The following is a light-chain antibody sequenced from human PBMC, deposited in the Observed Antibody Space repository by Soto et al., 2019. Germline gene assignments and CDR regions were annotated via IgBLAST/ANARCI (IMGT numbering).Light chain of an antibody. V-gene: IGLV2-14*01. CDR3: SSYTSSSTLVV. J-gene: IGLJ2*01. Sequence: QSALTQPASVSGSPGQSITISCTGTSSDVGGYNYVSWYQQRPGKAPKLMIYDVSNRPSGVSNRFSGSNSDNTASLTISGLQAEDEADYYCSSYTSSSTLVVFGGGTKLTVL. CDR1: SSDVGGYNY. CDR2: DVS.